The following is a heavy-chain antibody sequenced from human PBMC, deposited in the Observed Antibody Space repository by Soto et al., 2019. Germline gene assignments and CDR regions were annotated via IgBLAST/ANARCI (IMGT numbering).Heavy chain of an antibody. V-gene: IGHV3-7*01. J-gene: IGHJ3*02. CDR2: IKQDGSEK. D-gene: IGHD6-13*01. CDR1: GFTFSSYW. CDR3: ARDFLGVRQQQLATSGAFDI. Sequence: GGSLRLSCAASGFTFSSYWMSWVRQAPGKGLEWVANIKQDGSEKYYVDSVKGRFTISRDNAKNSLYLQMNSLRAEDTAVYYCARDFLGVRQQQLATSGAFDIWGQGTMVTVSS.